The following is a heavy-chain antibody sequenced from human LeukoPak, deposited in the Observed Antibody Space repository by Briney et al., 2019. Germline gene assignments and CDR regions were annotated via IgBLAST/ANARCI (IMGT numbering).Heavy chain of an antibody. V-gene: IGHV3-23*01. CDR3: AKGYSDFWSGHYYFDY. J-gene: IGHJ4*02. D-gene: IGHD3-3*01. Sequence: GGSLRLSCAASGFTFSSYAMSWVRQAPGKGLEWVSAISGSGGSTYYADSVKGRFTISRDNSKNTLYLQMNSLRADDTAVYYCAKGYSDFWSGHYYFDYWGQGTLVTVSS. CDR1: GFTFSSYA. CDR2: ISGSGGST.